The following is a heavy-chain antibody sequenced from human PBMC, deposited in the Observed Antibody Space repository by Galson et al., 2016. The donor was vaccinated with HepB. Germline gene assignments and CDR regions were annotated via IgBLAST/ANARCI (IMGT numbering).Heavy chain of an antibody. CDR2: IWYDGSDK. CDR3: ARDHITAGSFGAGKDL. D-gene: IGHD3-3*01. Sequence: SLRLSCAASGFSFSSYGMHWVRQAPGKGLDWVAFIWYDGSDKYYAESVKGRFIISRDNSKNTLSLQMNSLRAGDTGVYYCARDHITAGSFGAGKDLWGQGTLVTVSS. J-gene: IGHJ4*02. CDR1: GFSFSSYG. V-gene: IGHV3-33*01.